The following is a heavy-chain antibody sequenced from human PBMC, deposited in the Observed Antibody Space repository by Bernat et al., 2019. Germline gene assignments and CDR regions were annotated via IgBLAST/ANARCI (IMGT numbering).Heavy chain of an antibody. Sequence: EVQLEESGGGLVQPGGSLRLSCAASGFTLSSYWMHWVRQAPGKGLVWVSRINSDGSTTSYADSVKGRFTISRDSAKNTLYLQMNSLRAEDTAVYYCARGNGWGFDYWGQGTLVTVSS. CDR1: GFTLSSYW. CDR3: ARGNGWGFDY. CDR2: INSDGSTT. V-gene: IGHV3-74*01. D-gene: IGHD6-19*01. J-gene: IGHJ4*02.